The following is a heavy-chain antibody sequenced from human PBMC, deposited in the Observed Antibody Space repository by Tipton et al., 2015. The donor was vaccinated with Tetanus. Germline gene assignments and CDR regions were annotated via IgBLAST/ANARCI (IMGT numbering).Heavy chain of an antibody. CDR3: AREADCSGGSGFSGDFDT. Sequence: SLRLSCAASGFIFSSYGIHWVRQAPGKGLEWLAVSWYDGTDKYYADSVKGRFTISRDNSKNTLYLQMNSLRAEDTALYYCAREADCSGGSGFSGDFDTWGQGTQGTVTS. J-gene: IGHJ4*02. V-gene: IGHV3-33*01. CDR1: GFIFSSYG. CDR2: SWYDGTDK. D-gene: IGHD2-15*01.